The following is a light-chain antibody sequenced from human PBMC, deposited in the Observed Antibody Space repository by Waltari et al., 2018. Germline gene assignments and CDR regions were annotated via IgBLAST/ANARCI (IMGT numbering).Light chain of an antibody. Sequence: DIQMTQSPSSLSASVGDRVTITCRASQSISSYLNWYQQKPGKAPKLLIYAASSLQSGVPSRFSGSRSGTDFTLTISSLQPEDFAPYYCQQSYSTPPFTFGPGTKVDIK. CDR1: QSISSY. V-gene: IGKV1-39*01. CDR2: AAS. CDR3: QQSYSTPPFT. J-gene: IGKJ3*01.